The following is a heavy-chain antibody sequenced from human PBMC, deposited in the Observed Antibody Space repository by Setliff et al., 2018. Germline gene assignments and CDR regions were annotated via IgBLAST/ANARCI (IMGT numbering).Heavy chain of an antibody. J-gene: IGHJ5*02. CDR1: GYTFTSHY. D-gene: IGHD3-22*01. Sequence: GASVKVSCKASGYTFTSHYMHWVRQAPGLGLEWMGTINPSSGRTSYAQKFQGRVTMTRDTSTSTAYMELSSLRSEDTAVYYCARKQYYYDSSGQNWFDPWGQGTLVTVSS. CDR2: INPSSGRT. V-gene: IGHV1-46*01. CDR3: ARKQYYYDSSGQNWFDP.